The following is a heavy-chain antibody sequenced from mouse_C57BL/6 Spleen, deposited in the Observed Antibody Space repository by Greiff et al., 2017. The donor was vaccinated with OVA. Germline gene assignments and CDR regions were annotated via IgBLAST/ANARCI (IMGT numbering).Heavy chain of an antibody. D-gene: IGHD2-4*01. J-gene: IGHJ3*01. CDR2: IDPSDSYT. Sequence: QVRLQQPGAELVKPGASVKLSCKASGYTFTSYWMQWVKQRPGQGLEWIGEIDPSDSYTNYNQKFKGKATLTVDTSSSTAYMQLSSLTSEDSAVYYCARRGYDYTWFAYWGQGTLVTVSA. CDR1: GYTFTSYW. CDR3: ARRGYDYTWFAY. V-gene: IGHV1-50*01.